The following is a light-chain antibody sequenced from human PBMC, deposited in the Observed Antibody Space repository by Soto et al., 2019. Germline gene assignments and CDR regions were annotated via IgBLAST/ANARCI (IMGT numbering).Light chain of an antibody. J-gene: IGKJ5*01. CDR1: QSVSSY. Sequence: EIVLTQSPATLSLSPGERATLSCRASQSVSSYLAWYQQKPGQAPRLLIYDASNRATGIPARSSGSGSGTDFTLTISSLEPEDFAVYYCQQRSNWPGFGQGTRLEI. CDR2: DAS. V-gene: IGKV3-11*01. CDR3: QQRSNWPG.